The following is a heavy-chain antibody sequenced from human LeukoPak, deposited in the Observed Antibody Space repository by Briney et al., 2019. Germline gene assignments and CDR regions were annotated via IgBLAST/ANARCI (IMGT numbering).Heavy chain of an antibody. V-gene: IGHV3-9*01. CDR3: AKVGLVAAAGTGSWFDP. CDR1: GFTFDDYA. Sequence: PGRSLRLSCAASGFTFDDYAMHWVRQAPGKGLEWVSGISWNSGSIGYADSVKGRFTISRDNATNSLYLQMNSLRAEDTALYYCAKVGLVAAAGTGSWFDPWGQGTLVTVSS. CDR2: ISWNSGSI. J-gene: IGHJ5*02. D-gene: IGHD6-13*01.